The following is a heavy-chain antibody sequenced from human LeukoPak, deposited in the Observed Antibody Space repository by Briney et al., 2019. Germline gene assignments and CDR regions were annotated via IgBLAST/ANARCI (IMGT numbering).Heavy chain of an antibody. CDR2: IYTSGST. D-gene: IGHD5-12*01. Sequence: PSETLSLTCTVSGGSISSYYWSWIRQHAGKGLEWIGRIYTSGSTNYNPSLKSRVTMSVDTSKNQFSLKLSSVTAADTAVYYCAREELRGYSGYAFDYWGQGTLVTVSS. CDR1: GGSISSYY. CDR3: AREELRGYSGYAFDY. J-gene: IGHJ4*02. V-gene: IGHV4-4*07.